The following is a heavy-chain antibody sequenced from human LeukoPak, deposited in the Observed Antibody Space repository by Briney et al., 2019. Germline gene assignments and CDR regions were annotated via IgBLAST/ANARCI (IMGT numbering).Heavy chain of an antibody. CDR2: INHRGST. CDR1: GGSFSGYH. J-gene: IGHJ4*02. CDR3: ARGRGAARFVTIEFDY. V-gene: IGHV4-34*01. D-gene: IGHD6-6*01. Sequence: SETLSLTCAVYGGSFSGYHWSWIRQPPGKGPEWIGEINHRGSTNYNPSLKSRVTMSVDTSKNQFSLKLSSVTAADTAVYYCARGRGAARFVTIEFDYWGQGALVTVSS.